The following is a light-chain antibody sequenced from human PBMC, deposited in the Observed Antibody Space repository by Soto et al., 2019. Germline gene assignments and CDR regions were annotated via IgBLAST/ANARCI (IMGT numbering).Light chain of an antibody. CDR2: GTS. CDR1: QGIEGF. V-gene: IGKV1-27*01. Sequence: DIQMTQSPPSLSASVGDRVTITCRASQGIEGFLAWYQQKPGTAPKLLVYGTSTLQVGVPSRFSGSGWGTDFTLTISSLQSEDFAVYYCQQYNNWPWTFGQGTKVDIK. J-gene: IGKJ1*01. CDR3: QQYNNWPWT.